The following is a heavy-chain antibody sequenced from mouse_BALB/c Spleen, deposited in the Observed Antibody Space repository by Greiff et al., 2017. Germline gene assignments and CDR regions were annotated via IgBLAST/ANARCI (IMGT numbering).Heavy chain of an antibody. J-gene: IGHJ2*01. V-gene: IGHV6-6*02. Sequence: EVKLEESGGGLVQPGGSMKLSCVASGFTFSNYWMNWVRQSPEKGLEWVAEIRLKSNNYATHYAESVKGRFTISRDDSKSSVYLQMNNLRAEDTGIYYCTYGNRYYFDYWGQGTTLTVSS. CDR1: GFTFSNYW. CDR2: IRLKSNNYAT. CDR3: TYGNRYYFDY. D-gene: IGHD2-1*01.